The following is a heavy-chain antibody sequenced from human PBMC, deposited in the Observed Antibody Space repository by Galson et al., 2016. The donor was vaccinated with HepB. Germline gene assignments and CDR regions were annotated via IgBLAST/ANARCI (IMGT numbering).Heavy chain of an antibody. J-gene: IGHJ2*01. D-gene: IGHD3-22*01. CDR1: GGTFSSYA. CDR2: IIPIFGTA. Sequence: SVKVSCKASGGTFSSYAISWVRQAPGQGLEWMGGIIPIFGTANYAQKFQGRVTITADESTSTAYMELSSLRSEDTAVYYCARVPPEGSGYYWYVDLWGRGTLVTVSS. CDR3: ARVPPEGSGYYWYVDL. V-gene: IGHV1-69*13.